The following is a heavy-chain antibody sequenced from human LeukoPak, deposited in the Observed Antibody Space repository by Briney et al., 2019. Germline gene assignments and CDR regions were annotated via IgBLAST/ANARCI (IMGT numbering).Heavy chain of an antibody. D-gene: IGHD1-20*01. CDR2: INPNSGGT. Sequence: ASVKVSCKASGYTFTGYYMHWVRQAPGQGLEWMGWINPNSGGTNYAQKSQGRVTMTRDTSTSTAYMELRSLRSDDTAVYYCAREATGITTREYFDYWGQGTLVTVSS. J-gene: IGHJ4*02. CDR1: GYTFTGYY. V-gene: IGHV1-2*02. CDR3: AREATGITTREYFDY.